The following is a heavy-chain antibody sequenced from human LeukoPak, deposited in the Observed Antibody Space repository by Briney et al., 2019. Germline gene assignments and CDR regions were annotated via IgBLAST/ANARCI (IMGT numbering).Heavy chain of an antibody. CDR2: INPSGGST. J-gene: IGHJ3*02. Sequence: ASVKVSCKASGYTFTSYYMHWVRQAPGQGLEWMGIINPSGGSTSYAQKFQGRVTMTRDTSTSTVYMELSSLKSEDTAVYYCARVGARSYDSSGYDAFDIWGQGTMVTVSS. V-gene: IGHV1-46*01. CDR3: ARVGARSYDSSGYDAFDI. CDR1: GYTFTSYY. D-gene: IGHD3-22*01.